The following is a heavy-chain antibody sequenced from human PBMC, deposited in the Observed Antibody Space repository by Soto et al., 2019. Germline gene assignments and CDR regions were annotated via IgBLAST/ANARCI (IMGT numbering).Heavy chain of an antibody. V-gene: IGHV4-34*01. Sequence: SETLSLTCAVYGGSFSGYYWSWIRQPPGKGLEWIGEINHSGSTNYNPSLKSRVTISVDTSKNQFSLKLSSVTAADTAVYYCARGRRLPTRNWFDPWGQGTLVTVSS. CDR1: GGSFSGYY. J-gene: IGHJ5*02. CDR2: INHSGST. CDR3: ARGRRLPTRNWFDP. D-gene: IGHD3-16*01.